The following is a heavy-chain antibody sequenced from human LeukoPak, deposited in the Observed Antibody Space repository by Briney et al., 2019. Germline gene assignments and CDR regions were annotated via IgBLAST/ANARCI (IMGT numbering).Heavy chain of an antibody. CDR2: TNTDGRTT. Sequence: PGGSLRLSCAASGFTFSSYWMHWVRQVPGEGLVWVSRTNTDGRTTSYADSVKGRFTISRDNAKNMLYLQMNSLRVEDTAVYYCARIEDRGAAFDSWGQGLPAPVSS. CDR3: ARIEDRGAAFDS. V-gene: IGHV3-74*01. CDR1: GFTFSSYW. D-gene: IGHD3-22*01. J-gene: IGHJ4*02.